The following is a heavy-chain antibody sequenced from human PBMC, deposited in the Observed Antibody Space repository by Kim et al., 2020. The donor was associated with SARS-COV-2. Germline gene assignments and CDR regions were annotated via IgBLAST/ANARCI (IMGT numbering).Heavy chain of an antibody. Sequence: YNPSLKSRVTISLDTSKNQFSLKLTSVTAVDTAVYYGATTGYRSRHAFDSWGQGTLVTVSS. J-gene: IGHJ4*02. V-gene: IGHV4-59*01. D-gene: IGHD6-13*01. CDR3: ATTGYRSRHAFDS.